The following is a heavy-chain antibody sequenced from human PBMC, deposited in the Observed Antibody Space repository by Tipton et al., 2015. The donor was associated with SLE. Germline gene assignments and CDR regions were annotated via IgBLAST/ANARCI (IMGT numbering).Heavy chain of an antibody. D-gene: IGHD6-19*01. CDR3: ARLAVAGRDY. V-gene: IGHV4-61*01. CDR2: IYYSGST. Sequence: LRLSCTVSGGSISSGSYYWSWIRQPPGKGLEWIGYIYYSGSTNYNPSLKSRVTISVDTSKNQFSLKLSSVTAADTAVYYCARLAVAGRDYWGQGTLVTVSS. J-gene: IGHJ4*02. CDR1: GGSISSGSYY.